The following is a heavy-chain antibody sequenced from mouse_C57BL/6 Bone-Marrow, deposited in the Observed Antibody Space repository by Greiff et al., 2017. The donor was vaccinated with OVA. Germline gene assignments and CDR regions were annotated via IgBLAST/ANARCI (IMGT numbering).Heavy chain of an antibody. V-gene: IGHV1-82*01. D-gene: IGHD1-1*01. Sequence: VQLQQSGPELVKPGASVKISCKASGYAFSSSWMNWVKQRPGKGLEWIGRIYPGDGDPNYNGKFKGKATLTADKSSSTAYMQLSSLTSEDSAVYFCARGTITTVVAKRYYYAMDYWGQGTSVTGSS. CDR1: GYAFSSSW. CDR2: IYPGDGDP. CDR3: ARGTITTVVAKRYYYAMDY. J-gene: IGHJ4*01.